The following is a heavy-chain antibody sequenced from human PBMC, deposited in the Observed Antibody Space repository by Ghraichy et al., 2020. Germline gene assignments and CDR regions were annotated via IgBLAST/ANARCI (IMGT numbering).Heavy chain of an antibody. D-gene: IGHD6-13*01. J-gene: IGHJ4*02. CDR3: ARDRGTIATAGNFDW. V-gene: IGHV1-18*01. Sequence: ASVKVSCKASGYSFITYGISWVRQAPGQGLEWLGWVSPYNGNTNYAPKIQDRVTMTTDTSTSTAYMELTSLRSDDTAMYFCARDRGTIATAGNFDWWGQGTLVTVSS. CDR2: VSPYNGNT. CDR1: GYSFITYG.